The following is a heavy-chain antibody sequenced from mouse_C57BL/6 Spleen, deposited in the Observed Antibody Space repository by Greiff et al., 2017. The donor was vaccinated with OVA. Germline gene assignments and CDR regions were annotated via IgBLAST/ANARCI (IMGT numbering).Heavy chain of an antibody. Sequence: QVQLQQPGAELVRPGSSVKLSCKASGYSFTSYWMNWVKQRPIQGLEWIGNIDPSDSETHYNQKFKDKATLTVDKSSSTAYMQLSSLTSEDSAVYYCAIDYDGCYAMDYWGQGTSVTVSS. D-gene: IGHD2-4*01. CDR2: IDPSDSET. J-gene: IGHJ4*01. CDR1: GYSFTSYW. CDR3: AIDYDGCYAMDY. V-gene: IGHV1-52*01.